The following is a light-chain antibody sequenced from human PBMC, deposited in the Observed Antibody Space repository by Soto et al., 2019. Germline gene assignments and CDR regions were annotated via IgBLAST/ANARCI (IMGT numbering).Light chain of an antibody. CDR2: GAS. CDR3: QQYTNWPLT. CDR1: QSVSNN. V-gene: IGKV3-15*01. J-gene: IGKJ4*01. Sequence: EIVMTQSPATLSVAPGERATVACRAGQSVSNNLAWYQQKPGQAPRLVIYGASTRATCIPVSVSCSESGTEFTLTICSLQSEDFAVYYCQQYTNWPLTFGGGTKVDI.